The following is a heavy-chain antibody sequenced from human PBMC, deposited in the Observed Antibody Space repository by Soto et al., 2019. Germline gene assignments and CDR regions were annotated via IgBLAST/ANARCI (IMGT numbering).Heavy chain of an antibody. CDR1: GYTFTSYA. D-gene: IGHD2-15*01. CDR2: INAGNGNT. Sequence: GASVKVSCKASGYTFTSYAMHWVRQAPGQSLEWMGWINAGNGNTKYSQKFQGRVTITRDTSASTAYMELSSLRSEDTAVYYCARAITVVVVAATSGPDYWGQGTLVTVSS. CDR3: ARAITVVVVAATSGPDY. J-gene: IGHJ4*02. V-gene: IGHV1-3*01.